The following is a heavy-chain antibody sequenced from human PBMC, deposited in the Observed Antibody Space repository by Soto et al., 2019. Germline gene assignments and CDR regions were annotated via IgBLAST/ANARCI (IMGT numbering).Heavy chain of an antibody. D-gene: IGHD2-2*02. Sequence: PGEPLKISCKISGYSFTTYWITWVRQVPGKGLEWMGRVDPRDSYINYSPSFQGHVTISSDKSISTAYLQWNSLKASDTAMYYCARQRAYCSSTSCYTFDYYYGLDVWGPGTTVTVSS. CDR2: VDPRDSYI. CDR1: GYSFTTYW. J-gene: IGHJ6*02. CDR3: ARQRAYCSSTSCYTFDYYYGLDV. V-gene: IGHV5-10-1*01.